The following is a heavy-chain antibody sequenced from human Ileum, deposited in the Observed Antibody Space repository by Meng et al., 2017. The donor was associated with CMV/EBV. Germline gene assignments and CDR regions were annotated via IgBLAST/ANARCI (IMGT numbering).Heavy chain of an antibody. D-gene: IGHD3-16*01. CDR3: ARVGGGDYFDH. CDR1: GYTFIAHG. J-gene: IGHJ4*02. CDR2: ISPYNGNT. V-gene: IGHV1-18*01. Sequence: QVQLVPSGPEVEMPGASVTVSCKSSGYTFIAHGIVWVRQAPGQGLEWMGWISPYNGNTDSAQKVQGRVTMTTDTSTSTAYMELRSLRSDDTAVYYCARVGGGDYFDHWGQGTLVTVSS.